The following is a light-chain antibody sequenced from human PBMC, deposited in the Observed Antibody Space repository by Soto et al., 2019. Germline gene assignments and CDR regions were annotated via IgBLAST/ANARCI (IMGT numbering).Light chain of an antibody. CDR1: SNDIGGYNY. CDR3: SSYTTNHTRV. Sequence: QSALTQPASVSGSPGQSITFSCTGTSNDIGGYNYVSWFQHYPDKAPKLIIYEVNDRPSGVSNRFSGSKSGNTASLTISGLQPEDEADYYCSSYTTNHTRVFGGGTKVTVL. CDR2: EVN. J-gene: IGLJ3*02. V-gene: IGLV2-14*01.